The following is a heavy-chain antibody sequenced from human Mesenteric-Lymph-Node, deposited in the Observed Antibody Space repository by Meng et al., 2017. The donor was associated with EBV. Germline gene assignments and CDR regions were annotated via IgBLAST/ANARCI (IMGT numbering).Heavy chain of an antibody. Sequence: QVQPHGSGPGLVNPSGTLSLTCAVSGGSISSSNWWSWVRQPPGKGLEWIGEIYHSGITNYNPSLSSRVTMSVDKSKNQFSLNLISLTAADTAVYYCASAQCSGGGCPGGSWGQGTLVTVSS. CDR2: IYHSGIT. CDR1: GGSISSSNW. V-gene: IGHV4-4*02. D-gene: IGHD2-15*01. CDR3: ASAQCSGGGCPGGS. J-gene: IGHJ5*02.